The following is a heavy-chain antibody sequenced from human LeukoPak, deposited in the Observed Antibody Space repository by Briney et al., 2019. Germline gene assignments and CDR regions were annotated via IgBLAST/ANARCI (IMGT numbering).Heavy chain of an antibody. Sequence: PGGSLRLSCAASGFTSSNYGMHWVRQAPGKGLKWVAFIPYDGSNKYYADAVKGRLTISRDNSKNTIYLQMDSLRAEDTAVYYCAKDRSYYYDSSGQGPFGYWGQGALVTVSS. J-gene: IGHJ4*02. CDR3: AKDRSYYYDSSGQGPFGY. D-gene: IGHD3-22*01. CDR2: IPYDGSNK. V-gene: IGHV3-30*02. CDR1: GFTSSNYG.